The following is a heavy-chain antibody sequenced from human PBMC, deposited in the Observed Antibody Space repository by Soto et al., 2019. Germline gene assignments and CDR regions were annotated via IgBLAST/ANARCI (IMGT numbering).Heavy chain of an antibody. CDR3: AGGPYYDFWSGYEYFQH. V-gene: IGHV3-21*01. D-gene: IGHD3-3*01. CDR2: ISSSSSYI. Sequence: EVQLVESGGGLVKPGGSLRLSCAASGFTFSSYSMNWVRQAPGKGLEWVSSISSSSSYIYYADSVKGRFTISRDNAKNSLYLQMNSLRAEDTAVYYCAGGPYYDFWSGYEYFQHWGQDTLVTVSS. CDR1: GFTFSSYS. J-gene: IGHJ1*01.